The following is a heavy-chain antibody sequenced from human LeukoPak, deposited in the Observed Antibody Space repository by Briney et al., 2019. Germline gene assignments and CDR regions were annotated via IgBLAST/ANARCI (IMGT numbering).Heavy chain of an antibody. CDR2: VDYSGST. Sequence: SETLSPTCTVSGGSISNYYWTWIRQPPGKGLEWIGCVDYSGSTYYNPSLKSRVTISVDTSKNQFSVKLSSVTAADTAVYYCAREGSTGYYFDYWGQGTLVTVSS. CDR1: GGSISNYY. V-gene: IGHV4-59*01. CDR3: AREGSTGYYFDY. J-gene: IGHJ4*02. D-gene: IGHD6-19*01.